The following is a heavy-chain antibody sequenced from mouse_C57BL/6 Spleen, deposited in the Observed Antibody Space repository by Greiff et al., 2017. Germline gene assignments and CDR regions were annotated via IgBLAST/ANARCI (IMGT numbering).Heavy chain of an antibody. D-gene: IGHD1-1*01. J-gene: IGHJ1*03. CDR1: GFNIKNTY. CDR3: ARSPITTVVATDYWYFDV. V-gene: IGHV14-3*01. Sequence: VQLQQSVAELVRPGASVKLSCTASGFNIKNTYMHWVKQRPEQGLEWIGRIDPANGNTKYAPKFQGKATITADTSSNTAYLQLSSLTSEDTAIYYCARSPITTVVATDYWYFDVWGTGTTVTVSS. CDR2: IDPANGNT.